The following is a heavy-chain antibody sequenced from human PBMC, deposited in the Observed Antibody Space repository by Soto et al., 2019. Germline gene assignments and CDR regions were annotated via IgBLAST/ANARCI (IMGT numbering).Heavy chain of an antibody. CDR3: AKENSDLDSSSPPGGYFQH. CDR2: ISWNSGSI. Sequence: SLKISCAASGFTFDDYAMHWVRQAPGKGLEWVSGISWNSGSIGYADSVKGRFTISRDNAKNSLYLQMNSLRAEDTALYYCAKENSDLDSSSPPGGYFQHWGQGTLVTVSS. D-gene: IGHD6-13*01. V-gene: IGHV3-9*01. CDR1: GFTFDDYA. J-gene: IGHJ1*01.